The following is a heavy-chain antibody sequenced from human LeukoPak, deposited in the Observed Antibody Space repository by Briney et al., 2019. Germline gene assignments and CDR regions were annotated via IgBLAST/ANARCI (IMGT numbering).Heavy chain of an antibody. CDR2: IYYSGST. CDR1: GGSISSYY. D-gene: IGHD5-18*01. J-gene: IGHJ4*02. Sequence: SETLSLTCTVSGGSISSYYWSWIRQPPGKGLEWIGYIYYSGSTNYNPSLKSRVTISVDTSKSQFSLKLSSVTAADTAVYYCASERGYSYGIDYWGQGTLVTVSS. CDR3: ASERGYSYGIDY. V-gene: IGHV4-59*08.